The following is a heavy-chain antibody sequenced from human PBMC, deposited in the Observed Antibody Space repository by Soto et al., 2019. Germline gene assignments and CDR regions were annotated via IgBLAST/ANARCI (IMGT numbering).Heavy chain of an antibody. CDR1: GFTFSSYA. V-gene: IGHV3-23*01. CDR2: ISGSGGST. Sequence: PGGSLRLSCAASGFTFSSYAMSWVRQAPGKGLEWVSAISGSGGSTYYADSVKGRFTISRDNSKNTLYLQMNSLRAEDTAVYYCAKRSSLQVSLDYYYGMDVWGQGTTVTVSS. J-gene: IGHJ6*02. CDR3: AKRSSLQVSLDYYYGMDV. D-gene: IGHD6-6*01.